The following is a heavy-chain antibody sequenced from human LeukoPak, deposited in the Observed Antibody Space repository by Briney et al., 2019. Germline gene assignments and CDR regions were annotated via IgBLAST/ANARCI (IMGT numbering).Heavy chain of an antibody. J-gene: IGHJ4*02. CDR3: AKDMADFWSGQKDY. CDR1: GFTLEDYG. Sequence: GGSLRLSCAASGFTLEDYGMHWVRQAPGKGLEWVSLISGDGSTTYYADSVKGRFTISRDNIKNSLYLQMSSLRTEDTALYYCAKDMADFWSGQKDYWGQGTLVTVSS. CDR2: ISGDGSTT. V-gene: IGHV3-43*02. D-gene: IGHD3-3*01.